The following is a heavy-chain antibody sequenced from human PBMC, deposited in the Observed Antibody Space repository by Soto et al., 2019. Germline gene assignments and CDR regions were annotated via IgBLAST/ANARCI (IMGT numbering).Heavy chain of an antibody. CDR1: GCSISSYY. CDR3: ARDHRITMIRGVIMASRGMDV. V-gene: IGHV4-59*01. CDR2: IYYSGST. D-gene: IGHD3-10*01. Sequence: SETLSLTCTVSGCSISSYYWSWIRQPPGKGLEWIGYIYYSGSTNYNPSLKSRVTISVDTSKNQFSLKLSSVTAADTAVYYCARDHRITMIRGVIMASRGMDVWGQGTTVTVS. J-gene: IGHJ6*02.